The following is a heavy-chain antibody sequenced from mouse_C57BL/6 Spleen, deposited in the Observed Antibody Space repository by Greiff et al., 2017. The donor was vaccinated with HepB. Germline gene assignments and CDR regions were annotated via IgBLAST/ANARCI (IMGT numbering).Heavy chain of an antibody. CDR3: AGGYYGSRGYFDY. J-gene: IGHJ2*01. V-gene: IGHV1-22*01. D-gene: IGHD1-1*01. Sequence: EVQLQESGPELVKPGASVKMSCKASGYTFTDYNMHWVKQSHGKSLEWIGYINPNNGGTSYNQKFKGKATLTVNKSSSTAYMELRSLTSEDSAVYYCAGGYYGSRGYFDYWGQGTTLTVSS. CDR1: GYTFTDYN. CDR2: INPNNGGT.